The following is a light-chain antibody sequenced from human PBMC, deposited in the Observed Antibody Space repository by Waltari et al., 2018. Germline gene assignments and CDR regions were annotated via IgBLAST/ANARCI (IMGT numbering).Light chain of an antibody. Sequence: QLVLTQSPSASASLGASVKLTCTLSSGHSSNIIAWHQQQPEKCPRYLMQVNSGGSYSKGAEIPCRFSGSRSGAGRYLTISSLQSEEEADYYCQTGGHGTWVFGGGTKLTVL. CDR3: QTGGHGTWV. CDR2: VNSGGSY. J-gene: IGLJ3*02. CDR1: SGHSSNI. V-gene: IGLV4-69*01.